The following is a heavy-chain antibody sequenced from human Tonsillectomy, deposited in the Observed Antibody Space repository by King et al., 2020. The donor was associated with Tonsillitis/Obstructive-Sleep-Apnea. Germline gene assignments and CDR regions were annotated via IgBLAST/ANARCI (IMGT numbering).Heavy chain of an antibody. J-gene: IGHJ4*02. CDR3: ARGWGAQAGNFDY. D-gene: IGHD6-19*01. V-gene: IGHV3-33*01. CDR1: GFTFSSNG. CDR2: IWYDGGNK. Sequence: QVQLVESGGGVVQPGRSLRLSCAASGFTFSSNGMHWVRQAPGKGLEWGAVIWYDGGNKYYADSVKGRFTISRDNPKNTLYLQMNSLRAEDTAVYYCARGWGAQAGNFDYWGQGTLVTVSS.